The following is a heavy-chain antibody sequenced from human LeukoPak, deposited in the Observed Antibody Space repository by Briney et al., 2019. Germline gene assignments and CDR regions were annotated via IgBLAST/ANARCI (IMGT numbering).Heavy chain of an antibody. Sequence: GEYLKISCKGSGYSFTSYWIGWVRQMHGKGLEWMGIIYPGDSDTRYSPSFQGQITISADKSISTAYLQWSSLKASDTAMYYCASAVGATRDAFDIWGQGTMVTVSS. CDR3: ASAVGATRDAFDI. CDR2: IYPGDSDT. CDR1: GYSFTSYW. D-gene: IGHD1-26*01. V-gene: IGHV5-51*01. J-gene: IGHJ3*02.